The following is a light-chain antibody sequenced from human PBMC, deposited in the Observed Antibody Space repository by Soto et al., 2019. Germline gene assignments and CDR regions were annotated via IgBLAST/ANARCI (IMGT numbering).Light chain of an antibody. CDR3: QQYGNSPFT. CDR1: QSVGSAY. V-gene: IGKV3-20*01. J-gene: IGKJ3*01. CDR2: DAS. Sequence: EVVLTQSPATLSLSPGERATLSCRASQSVGSAYLAWYQQKPGQAPRLLIYDASSRAADIPDRFSGSGSGTDFTLTINRLDPEDFAVYYCQQYGNSPFTFGPGTKVDIK.